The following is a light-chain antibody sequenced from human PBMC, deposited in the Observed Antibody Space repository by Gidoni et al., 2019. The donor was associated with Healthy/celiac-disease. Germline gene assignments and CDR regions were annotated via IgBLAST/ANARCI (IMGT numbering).Light chain of an antibody. J-gene: IGKJ4*01. CDR1: QSVSSN. V-gene: IGKV3-15*01. Sequence: EIVMTQSPATLSVSPGERATLSCRASQSVSSNLDWYQQKPGQAPRLLIYGASTRATGIPARFSGSGSGTEFTLTISSLQSEEFAVYYCQQYNNWPLTFXGXTKVEIK. CDR3: QQYNNWPLT. CDR2: GAS.